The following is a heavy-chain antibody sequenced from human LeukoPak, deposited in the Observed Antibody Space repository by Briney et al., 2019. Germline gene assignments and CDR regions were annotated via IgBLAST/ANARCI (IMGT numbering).Heavy chain of an antibody. V-gene: IGHV3-13*01. J-gene: IGHJ3*02. D-gene: IGHD1-26*01. CDR1: GFTFSSYD. CDR2: IGTAGDT. CDR3: ARAIRLMGATTFAFDI. Sequence: AGGSLRLSCAASGFTFSSYDMHWVRQATGKGLEWVSAIGTAGDTYYPGSVKGRFTISRENAKNSLYLQMNSLRAGDTAVYYCARAIRLMGATTFAFDIWGQGTMVTVPS.